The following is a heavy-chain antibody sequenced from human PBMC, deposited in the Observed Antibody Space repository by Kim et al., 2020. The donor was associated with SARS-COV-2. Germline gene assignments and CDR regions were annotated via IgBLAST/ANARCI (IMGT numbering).Heavy chain of an antibody. D-gene: IGHD3-22*01. Sequence: SGPTLVNPTQTLTLTCTFSGFSLSTRGVGVGWIRHPPGNALDWLALIYSDDDERYSPSLQTRLTITKDTSKNQVVLTMTNMDPVDTATYYCAQTGNYDSSVDYWGQGTLVTVSS. CDR1: GFSLSTRGVG. J-gene: IGHJ4*02. CDR2: IYSDDDE. V-gene: IGHV2-5*02. CDR3: AQTGNYDSSVDY.